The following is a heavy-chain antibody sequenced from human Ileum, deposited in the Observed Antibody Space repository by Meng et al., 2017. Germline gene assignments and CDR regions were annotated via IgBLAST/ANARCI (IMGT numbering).Heavy chain of an antibody. V-gene: IGHV4-61*01. CDR2: TYYTGLT. D-gene: IGHD1-14*01. Sequence: LHARAPELVSPPTPSPPSCLVPGASVNVGIYSWSSTRQSPGKTLEWIGLTYYTGLTNYNPSLKSRVAISLAASKNQFSLKLNSVSAADSAVYFCARTYNTPFFDSWGQGTLVTVSS. J-gene: IGHJ4*02. CDR1: GASVNVGIYS. CDR3: ARTYNTPFFDS.